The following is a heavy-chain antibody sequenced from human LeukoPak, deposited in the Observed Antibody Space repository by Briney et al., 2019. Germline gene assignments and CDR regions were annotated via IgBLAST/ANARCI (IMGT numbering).Heavy chain of an antibody. D-gene: IGHD3-10*01. CDR2: IRYDGSNK. CDR3: AKDRYYSSGSYFLFDY. J-gene: IGHJ4*02. V-gene: IGHV3-30*02. CDR1: GFTFSSYG. Sequence: PGGSLRLSCAASGFTFSSYGMHWVRQAPGKGLEWVAFIRYDGSNKYYADSVKGRFTISRDNSKNTLYLQMNSLRAEDTAVYYCAKDRYYSSGSYFLFDYWGQGTLVTVSS.